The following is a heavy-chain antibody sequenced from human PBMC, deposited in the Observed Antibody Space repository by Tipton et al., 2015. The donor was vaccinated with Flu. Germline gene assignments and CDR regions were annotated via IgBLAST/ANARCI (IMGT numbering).Heavy chain of an antibody. J-gene: IGHJ5*02. V-gene: IGHV4-31*03. CDR2: IYYSGST. CDR1: GGSISSGGAY. CDR3: ARRDFSNYVSDPKNWFDP. D-gene: IGHD4-11*01. Sequence: TLSLTCNVSGGSISSGGAYWSWIRQHPGKGLEWIGGIYYSGSTYKNPSLTSRVSISVDTSKNQFSLNLKSVTAADMAVYYCARRDFSNYVSDPKNWFDPWGQGTLVTVSS.